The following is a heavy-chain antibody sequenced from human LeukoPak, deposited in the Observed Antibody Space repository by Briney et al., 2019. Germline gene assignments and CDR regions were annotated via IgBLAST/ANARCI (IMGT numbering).Heavy chain of an antibody. Sequence: EASVKVSCKASGCTFSSYAISWVRQAPGQGLEWMGGIIPFYGTANYAQKFQGRVTITTDESTSTAYMELSSLRSEDTAVYYCARMGRSHCSGTSCSRNWFDPWGQGTLVTVSS. V-gene: IGHV1-69*05. J-gene: IGHJ5*02. CDR1: GCTFSSYA. CDR2: IIPFYGTA. CDR3: ARMGRSHCSGTSCSRNWFDP. D-gene: IGHD2-2*01.